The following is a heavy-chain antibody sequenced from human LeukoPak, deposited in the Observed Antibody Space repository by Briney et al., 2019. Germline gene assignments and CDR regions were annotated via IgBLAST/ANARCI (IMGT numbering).Heavy chain of an antibody. CDR2: ISGSGGST. Sequence: GGSLRLSCAASGFTFSSYAMSWVRQAPRKGLEWVSAISGSGGSTYYADSVKGRFTISRDNSKNTLYLQMNSLRAEDTAVYYCAKDRGGYGYFDYWGQGTLVTVSS. D-gene: IGHD5-12*01. CDR3: AKDRGGYGYFDY. J-gene: IGHJ4*02. CDR1: GFTFSSYA. V-gene: IGHV3-23*01.